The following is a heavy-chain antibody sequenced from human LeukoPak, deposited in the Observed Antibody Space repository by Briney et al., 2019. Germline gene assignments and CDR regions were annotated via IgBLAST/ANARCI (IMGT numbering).Heavy chain of an antibody. V-gene: IGHV3-74*03. D-gene: IGHD4-17*01. CDR2: INTYGTST. Sequence: GGSLRLSCAASGFTFSSYWMHWVRQVPGKGLVWVARINTYGTSTTYGDSVEGRFTSSRDNAKNTLDLKMNSLRDDDTAVYYCARGSTTVTTKDWFDPWGQGTQVTVSS. CDR1: GFTFSSYW. J-gene: IGHJ5*02. CDR3: ARGSTTVTTKDWFDP.